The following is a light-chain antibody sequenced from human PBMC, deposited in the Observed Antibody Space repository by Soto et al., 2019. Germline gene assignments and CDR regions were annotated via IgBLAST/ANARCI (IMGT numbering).Light chain of an antibody. V-gene: IGKV1-6*01. CDR1: QDIRND. CDR3: LQDFNYPWT. CDR2: AAS. Sequence: AIQMTQSPSSLSASVGDRVIITCRVSQDIRNDLGWYQQKPGKTPKLLIFAASSLQSGVPSRFSGSGSGTDFTLTISSLQPEDFATYYCLQDFNYPWTFGQGTKVEI. J-gene: IGKJ1*01.